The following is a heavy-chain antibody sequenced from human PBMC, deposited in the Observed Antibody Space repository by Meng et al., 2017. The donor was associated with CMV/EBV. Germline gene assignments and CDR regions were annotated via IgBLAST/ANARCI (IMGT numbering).Heavy chain of an antibody. CDR1: GFTFSDYY. D-gene: IGHD3-3*01. CDR2: ISSSGSTI. V-gene: IGHV3-11*01. Sequence: GGSLRLSCAASGFTFSDYYMSWIRQAPGKGLEWVSYISSSGSTIYYADSVKGRFTISRDNAKNSLYLQMNSLRAEDTDVYYCARGRDFWSGNGYGMDVWGQGTTVTVSS. J-gene: IGHJ6*02. CDR3: ARGRDFWSGNGYGMDV.